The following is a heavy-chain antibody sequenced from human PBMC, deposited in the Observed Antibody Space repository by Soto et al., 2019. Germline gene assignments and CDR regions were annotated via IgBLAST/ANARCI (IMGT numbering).Heavy chain of an antibody. Sequence: SVKVSCKASGYTFTSYGISWVRQAPGQGLEWMGWISAYNGNTNYAQKLQGRVTMTTDTSTSTAYMELRSLRSDDTAVYYCARVIGNWNYQSLNWFDPWGQGTLVTVSS. CDR3: ARVIGNWNYQSLNWFDP. D-gene: IGHD1-7*01. CDR1: GYTFTSYG. V-gene: IGHV1-18*01. CDR2: ISAYNGNT. J-gene: IGHJ5*02.